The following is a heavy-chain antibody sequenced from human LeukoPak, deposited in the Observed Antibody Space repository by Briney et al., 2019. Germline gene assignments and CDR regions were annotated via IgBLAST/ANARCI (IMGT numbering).Heavy chain of an antibody. D-gene: IGHD3-22*01. V-gene: IGHV3-53*01. CDR2: IYSGGYT. CDR1: GFTVSSNY. J-gene: IGHJ3*01. CDR3: ARYYDSSGSLPGALDL. Sequence: GGSLRLSCAASGFTVSSNYMEWVRQAPGKGLEWVSIIYSGGYTNYADSVKGRFTISRDNSKNTLYLQMNSLRAEDTAVYYCARYYDSSGSLPGALDLWGQGTMVTVSS.